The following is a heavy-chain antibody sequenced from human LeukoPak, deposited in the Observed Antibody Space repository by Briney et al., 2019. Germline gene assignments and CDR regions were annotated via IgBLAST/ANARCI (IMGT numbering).Heavy chain of an antibody. CDR1: GYTFTGYY. CDR2: INPNSGGI. D-gene: IGHD5/OR15-5a*01. CDR3: ARVITVYNVYEEVAEYFQY. V-gene: IGHV1-2*02. J-gene: IGHJ1*01. Sequence: ASVKVSCKTSGYTFTGYYMHWVRQAPGQGLEWMGWINPNSGGINYAQKFQGRVTMTRDTSISTAYMELSSLRADDTAVYYCARVITVYNVYEEVAEYFQYWGQGTLVTVSS.